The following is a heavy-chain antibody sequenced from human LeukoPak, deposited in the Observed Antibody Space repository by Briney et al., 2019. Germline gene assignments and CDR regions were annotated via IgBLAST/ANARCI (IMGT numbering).Heavy chain of an antibody. CDR3: ARTTTVTTYGSFGWFDP. D-gene: IGHD4-17*01. J-gene: IGHJ5*02. CDR1: GGSISSYY. Sequence: SETLSLTCTVSGGSISSYYWSWIRQPAGKGLEWIGRIYTSGSTNYNPSLTSRVTMSVDTSKNQFSLKLSSVTAADTAVYYCARTTTVTTYGSFGWFDPWGQGTLVTVSS. CDR2: IYTSGST. V-gene: IGHV4-4*07.